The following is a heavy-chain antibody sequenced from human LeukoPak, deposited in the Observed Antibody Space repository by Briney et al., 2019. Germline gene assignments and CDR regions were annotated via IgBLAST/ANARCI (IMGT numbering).Heavy chain of an antibody. V-gene: IGHV3-30*04. CDR3: ARDPRLWFGESDLDY. D-gene: IGHD3-10*01. CDR2: ISYDGSNK. Sequence: PGRSLRLSCAASGLTFSSYAMHWVRQAPGKGLEWVTVISYDGSNKYYADSVKGRFTISRDNSKNTLYLQMNSLRAEDTAVYYCARDPRLWFGESDLDYWGQGTLVTVSS. CDR1: GLTFSSYA. J-gene: IGHJ4*02.